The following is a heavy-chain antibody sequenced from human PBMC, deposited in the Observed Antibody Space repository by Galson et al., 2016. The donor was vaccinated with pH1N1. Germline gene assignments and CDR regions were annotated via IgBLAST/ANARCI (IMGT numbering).Heavy chain of an antibody. V-gene: IGHV7-4-1*02. D-gene: IGHD3-9*01. CDR3: ASPRPLLRYFDWLLPGGLDY. CDR1: GYTFTSYA. J-gene: IGHJ4*02. Sequence: SVKVSCKASGYTFTSYAMNWVRQAPGQGLEWMGWINTNTGNPTYAQGFTGRFVFPLDTSDSTTYLHISSLKAEDTAVYYCASPRPLLRYFDWLLPGGLDYWGQGTLVTVSS. CDR2: INTNTGNP.